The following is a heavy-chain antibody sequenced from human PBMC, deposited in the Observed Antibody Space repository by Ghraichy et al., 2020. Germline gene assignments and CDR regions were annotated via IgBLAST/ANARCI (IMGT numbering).Heavy chain of an antibody. CDR2: INHSGIT. D-gene: IGHD3-16*02. J-gene: IGHJ4*02. CDR3: ARGPTYYDYIWGSYRYFDY. CDR1: GGSFSGYY. V-gene: IGHV4-34*01. Sequence: SETLSLTCAVYGGSFSGYYWSWIRQPPGKGLEWIGEINHSGITNYNPSLKSRVTISVDTSKNQFSLKLSSVTAADTAVYYCARGPTYYDYIWGSYRYFDYWGQGTLVTVSS.